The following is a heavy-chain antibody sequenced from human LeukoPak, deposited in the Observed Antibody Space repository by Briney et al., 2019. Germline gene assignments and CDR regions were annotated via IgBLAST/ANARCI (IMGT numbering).Heavy chain of an antibody. V-gene: IGHV3-11*06. Sequence: GGSLRLSCAASGFTFSDYYMSWIRQAPGKGLEWVSYISSSSSYTNYADSVKGRFNISRDNAKNSLYLPLNSLRAEDTAVYYCARADCGGDCYEASGYFDYWGQGTLVTVSS. J-gene: IGHJ4*02. D-gene: IGHD2-21*02. CDR2: ISSSSSYT. CDR1: GFTFSDYY. CDR3: ARADCGGDCYEASGYFDY.